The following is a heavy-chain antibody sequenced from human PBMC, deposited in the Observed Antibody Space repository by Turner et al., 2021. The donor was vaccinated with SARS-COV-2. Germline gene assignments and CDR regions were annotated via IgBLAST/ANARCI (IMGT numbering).Heavy chain of an antibody. J-gene: IGHJ4*02. D-gene: IGHD3-16*01. CDR2: IYYNGGT. CDR3: DRGSSQGWHGNAFDY. Sequence: QLQLQASGPGLVKPSETLSLTCTVSGGSISRSSYYWGWIRQPPGKGLEWFGGIYYNGGTYYDKSRIRSVIIISENTKNQQFLKLRSVAAAEYAGVYCDRGSSQGWHGNAFDYWGQGTLVTVSS. CDR1: GGSISRSSYY. V-gene: IGHV4-39*01.